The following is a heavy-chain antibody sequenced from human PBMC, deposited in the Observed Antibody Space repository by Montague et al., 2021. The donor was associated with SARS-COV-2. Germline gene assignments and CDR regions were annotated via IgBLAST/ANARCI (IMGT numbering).Heavy chain of an antibody. D-gene: IGHD5-12*01. V-gene: IGHV4-61*02. CDR2: IYTSGST. CDR3: ARDRPPVATTFYYYDYGMDV. Sequence: TLSLTCTVSGGSISSGSYYWSWIRQPAGKGLEWIGRIYTSGSTNYNPSLKSRVTISVDTSKNRLSLKLISVTAADTAVYSCARDRPPVATTFYYYDYGMDVRGQGTTVTVSS. J-gene: IGHJ6*02. CDR1: GGSISSGSYY.